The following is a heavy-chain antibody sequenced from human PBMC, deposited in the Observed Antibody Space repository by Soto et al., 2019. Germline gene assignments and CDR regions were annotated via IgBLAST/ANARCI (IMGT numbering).Heavy chain of an antibody. J-gene: IGHJ4*02. CDR1: GGSISSYS. Sequence: QVQLQESGPGLVKPSETLSLTCTVSGGSISSYSWSWIRQPPGKGLEWIGYIYYSGRNNHYPALKRRVTISVDTATNQSSLRLCSATAADTAVYYCAGRLVRTLDYWGQGTLVTFSS. CDR3: AGRLVRTLDY. CDR2: IYYSGRN. V-gene: IGHV4-59*08.